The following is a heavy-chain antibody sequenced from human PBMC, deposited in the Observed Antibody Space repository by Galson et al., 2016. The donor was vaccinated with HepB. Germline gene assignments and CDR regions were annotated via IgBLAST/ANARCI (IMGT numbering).Heavy chain of an antibody. Sequence: SLRLSCAASGFTFGSYAMHWVRQAPGNGLESVSAINSDRDNTFSANSVKDRFTISRDNSKNTLYLQMNSLRVEDTAVYYCAKSKEAYDILTGSFDHWGRGTLVTVSS. J-gene: IGHJ4*02. CDR1: GFTFGSYA. CDR3: AKSKEAYDILTGSFDH. V-gene: IGHV3-64*01. CDR2: INSDRDNT. D-gene: IGHD3-9*01.